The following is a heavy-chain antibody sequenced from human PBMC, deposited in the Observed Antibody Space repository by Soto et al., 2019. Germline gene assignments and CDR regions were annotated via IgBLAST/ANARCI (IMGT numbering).Heavy chain of an antibody. V-gene: IGHV4-34*01. CDR3: ARGGYCSSTSCYRRHNWFDP. D-gene: IGHD2-2*01. J-gene: IGHJ5*02. Sequence: PSETLSVTCAVYVGSFSGYYWSWIRQPPGKGLEWIGEINHSGSTNYNPSLKSRVTISVDTSKNQFSLKLSSVTAADTAVYYCARGGYCSSTSCYRRHNWFDPWGQGTLVTVSS. CDR2: INHSGST. CDR1: VGSFSGYY.